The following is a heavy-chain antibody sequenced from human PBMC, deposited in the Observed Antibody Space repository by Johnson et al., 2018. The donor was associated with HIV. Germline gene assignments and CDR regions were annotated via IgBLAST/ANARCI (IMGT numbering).Heavy chain of an antibody. J-gene: IGHJ3*02. Sequence: VLLVESGGGVMQPGKSLRLSCEASGFTFRSYAMHWVRQAPGKGLEWVAVITYDGSNKYYADSVKGRFTISRDNSKNTLYLQMNSLRAEDTAVYYCARGDSSGWYRYAFDIWGQGTMVTVSS. CDR2: ITYDGSNK. CDR3: ARGDSSGWYRYAFDI. D-gene: IGHD6-19*01. V-gene: IGHV3-30-3*01. CDR1: GFTFRSYA.